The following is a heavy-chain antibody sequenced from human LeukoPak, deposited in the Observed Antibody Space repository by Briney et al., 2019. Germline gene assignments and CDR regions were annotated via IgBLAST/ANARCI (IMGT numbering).Heavy chain of an antibody. CDR2: INHSGST. V-gene: IGHV4-34*01. Sequence: PSETLSLTCAVYGGSFSGYYWSWIRQPPGKGLEWIGEINHSGSTYYNPSLKSRVTISVDTSKNQFSLKLSSVTAADTAVYYCARGSSSDYWGQGTLVTVSS. CDR3: ARGSSSDY. J-gene: IGHJ4*02. CDR1: GGSFSGYY. D-gene: IGHD6-13*01.